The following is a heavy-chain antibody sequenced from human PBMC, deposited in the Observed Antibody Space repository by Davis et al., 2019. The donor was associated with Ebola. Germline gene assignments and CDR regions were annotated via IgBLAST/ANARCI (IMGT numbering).Heavy chain of an antibody. D-gene: IGHD2-21*01. CDR3: ARDRGDCGGDCFYYYGMDV. Sequence: PGGSLRLSCAASGFTFSRYWMSWVRQAPGKGLEWVANIKQDGSEKYYVDSVKGRFTISRDNAKNSLYLQMNSLRAEDTAVYYCARDRGDCGGDCFYYYGMDVWGQGTTVTVSS. J-gene: IGHJ6*02. V-gene: IGHV3-7*01. CDR2: IKQDGSEK. CDR1: GFTFSRYW.